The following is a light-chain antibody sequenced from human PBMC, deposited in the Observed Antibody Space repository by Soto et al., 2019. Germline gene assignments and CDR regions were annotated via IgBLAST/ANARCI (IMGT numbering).Light chain of an antibody. V-gene: IGKV3-20*01. J-gene: IGKJ3*01. CDR3: QQYGSS. CDR2: GAS. CDR1: QSVSSSY. Sequence: EIVLTQSPGTLSLSPGERATLSCRASQSVSSSYLAWYQQKPGQAPRLLIYGASSRATGIPDRFSGSGSGTEFALTISRLEPEDFAVYYCQQYGSSFGPGTKVDIK.